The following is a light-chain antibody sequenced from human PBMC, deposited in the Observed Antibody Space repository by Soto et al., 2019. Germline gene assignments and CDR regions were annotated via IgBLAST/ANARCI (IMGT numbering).Light chain of an antibody. CDR2: GAS. Sequence: EIVMTQSPATLSVSPGERATLSCRASQSVSSKLAWYQQKPGQAPRLLIYGASTRATGIPARFSGSGSGTEFTLTISSLQSEDFAVYYCQQYNTWPLTFGGGNKVEIK. J-gene: IGKJ4*01. CDR3: QQYNTWPLT. CDR1: QSVSSK. V-gene: IGKV3-15*01.